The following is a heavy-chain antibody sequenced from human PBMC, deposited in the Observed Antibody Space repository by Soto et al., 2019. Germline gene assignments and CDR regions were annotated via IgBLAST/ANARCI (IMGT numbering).Heavy chain of an antibody. CDR2: INQDGSKK. D-gene: IGHD5-18*01. CDR3: ARDVGTALVGFSYGMDV. V-gene: IGHV3-7*01. J-gene: IGHJ6*02. Sequence: VQLVESGGGLVQPGGSLRLSCVVSGFTFSNSWMTWVRQAPGKGLEWVANINQDGSKKYYVDSVEGRFTISRDNAKNSLYLQMYGLRTEDTAVYYCARDVGTALVGFSYGMDVWGLGTTVTVSS. CDR1: GFTFSNSW.